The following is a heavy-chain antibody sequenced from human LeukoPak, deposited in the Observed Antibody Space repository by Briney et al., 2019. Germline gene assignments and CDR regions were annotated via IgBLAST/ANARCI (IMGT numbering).Heavy chain of an antibody. D-gene: IGHD3-10*01. CDR2: INHSGST. CDR3: ARKGNGFCNTMVRGVIRCNWFDP. Sequence: PSETLSLTCIVSGGSISSYYWSWIRQPPGKGLEWIGEINHSGSTNYNPSLKSRVTISVDTSKNQFSLKLSSVTAADTAVYYCARKGNGFCNTMVRGVIRCNWFDPWGQGTLVTVSS. V-gene: IGHV4-34*01. J-gene: IGHJ5*02. CDR1: GGSISSYY.